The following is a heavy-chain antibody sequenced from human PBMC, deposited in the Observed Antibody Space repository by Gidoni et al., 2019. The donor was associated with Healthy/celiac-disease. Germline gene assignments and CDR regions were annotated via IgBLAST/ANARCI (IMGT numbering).Heavy chain of an antibody. CDR2: IYHSGST. CDR1: GGSISSSNW. CDR3: ARTARGYFDWLDSYYYYYYGMDV. V-gene: IGHV4-4*02. Sequence: QVQLQESGPGLVKPSGTLSLTCAVSGGSISSSNWWSWVRQPPGKALEWIGEIYHSGSTNYNPSLKSRVTISVDKSKNQFSLKLSSVTAADTAVYYCARTARGYFDWLDSYYYYYYGMDVWGQGTTVTVSS. J-gene: IGHJ6*02. D-gene: IGHD3-9*01.